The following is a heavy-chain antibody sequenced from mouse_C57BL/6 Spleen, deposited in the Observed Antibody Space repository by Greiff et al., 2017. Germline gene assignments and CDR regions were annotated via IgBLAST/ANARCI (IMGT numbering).Heavy chain of an antibody. Sequence: EVQLQQSGPELVKPGASVKISCKASGYTFTDYYMNWVKQSHGKSLEWIGDINPNNGGTSYNQKFKGKATLTVDKSSSTAYMELRSLTSEDSAVYYCERGSSYYFDYWGQGTTLTVSS. CDR1: GYTFTDYY. D-gene: IGHD1-1*01. CDR2: INPNNGGT. V-gene: IGHV1-26*01. CDR3: ERGSSYYFDY. J-gene: IGHJ2*01.